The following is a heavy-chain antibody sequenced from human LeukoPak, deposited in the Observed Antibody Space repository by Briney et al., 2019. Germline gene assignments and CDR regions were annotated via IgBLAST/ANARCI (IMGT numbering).Heavy chain of an antibody. CDR3: QAGVAVAGKYYFDY. CDR1: GFTFSSYS. D-gene: IGHD6-19*01. CDR2: ITVSSSTI. J-gene: IGHJ4*02. V-gene: IGHV3-48*04. Sequence: GGSLRLSCAASGFTFSSYSMNWVRQAPGKGLEWVSYITVSSSTIYYADSVKGRFTISRDNAKNSLYLQMNSLRAEDTAVYYCQAGVAVAGKYYFDYWGQGTLVTVSS.